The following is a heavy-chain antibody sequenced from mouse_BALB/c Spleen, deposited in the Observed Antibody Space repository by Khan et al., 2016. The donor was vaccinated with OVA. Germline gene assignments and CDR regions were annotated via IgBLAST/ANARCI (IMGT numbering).Heavy chain of an antibody. D-gene: IGHD2-14*01. CDR1: GCTFTSYT. V-gene: IGHV1-4*01. CDR2: INPSNNST. J-gene: IGHJ3*01. Sequence: QVQLKQPGAELARPGASVKMSCKASGCTFTSYTMPWGRQRPGPALEWIGHINPSNNSTNCNQNFKDKAALIVDKSSSTAYMQLSGLTSEDSAVYYCVREGAYYRSDGWFAYWGQGTLVTVSA. CDR3: VREGAYYRSDGWFAY.